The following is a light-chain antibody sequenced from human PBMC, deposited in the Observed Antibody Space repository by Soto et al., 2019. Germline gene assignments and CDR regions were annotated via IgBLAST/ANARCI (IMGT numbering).Light chain of an antibody. CDR3: TSSAGTNSFEV. V-gene: IGLV2-8*01. CDR1: SNDVGGYNF. CDR2: EVS. J-gene: IGLJ2*01. Sequence: QSALTQPPSASGSPGHSVTISCTGTSNDVGGYNFVSWYQQHPGKAPKLLIYEVSKRPSGVPDRFSGSKSGNTASLTVSGLQAEDEADYYCTSSAGTNSFEVFGGGTKLTVL.